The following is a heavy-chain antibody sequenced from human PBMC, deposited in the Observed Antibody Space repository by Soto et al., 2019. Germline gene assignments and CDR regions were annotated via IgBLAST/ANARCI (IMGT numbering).Heavy chain of an antibody. Sequence: PSETLSLTCTVSGGSISSYYWSWIRQPPGKGLEWIGYIYYSGSTNYNPSLKSRVTISVDTSKNQFSLKLSSVTAADTAVYYCARSSGIAVAGLDYWGQGTLVTVSS. CDR3: ARSSGIAVAGLDY. CDR1: GGSISSYY. J-gene: IGHJ4*02. CDR2: IYYSGST. V-gene: IGHV4-59*01. D-gene: IGHD6-19*01.